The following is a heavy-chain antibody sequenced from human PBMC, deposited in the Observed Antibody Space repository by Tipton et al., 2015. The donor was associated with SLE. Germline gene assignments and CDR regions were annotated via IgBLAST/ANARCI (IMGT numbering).Heavy chain of an antibody. J-gene: IGHJ4*02. CDR3: ARNLEFTGDFAY. V-gene: IGHV1-8*01. CDR1: GYTFTSYD. CDR2: MNPNSGNT. D-gene: IGHD1-1*01. Sequence: QSGAEVKKPGASVKVSCKASGYTFTSYDINWVRQATGQGLEWMGCMNPNSGNTGYAQEFQGRVTMTRDTSTGTAYMELSSLRSEDTAVYYCARNLEFTGDFAYWGQGTLVTVSS.